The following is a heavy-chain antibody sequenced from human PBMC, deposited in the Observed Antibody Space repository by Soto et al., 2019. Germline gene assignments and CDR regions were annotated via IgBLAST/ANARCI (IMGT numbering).Heavy chain of an antibody. J-gene: IGHJ3*02. V-gene: IGHV1-8*01. CDR2: MNPNSGNT. D-gene: IGHD2-8*01. Sequence: ASVKVSCKASGYTFTSYDINWVRQATGQGLEWMGWMNPNSGNTGYAQKFQGRVTMTRNTSISTAYMGLSSLRSEDTAVYYCARGEIYSNNGACYRVAFDIWGQGTMVTVSS. CDR3: ARGEIYSNNGACYRVAFDI. CDR1: GYTFTSYD.